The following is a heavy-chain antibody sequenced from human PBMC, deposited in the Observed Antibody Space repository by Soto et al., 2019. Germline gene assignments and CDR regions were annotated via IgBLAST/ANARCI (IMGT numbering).Heavy chain of an antibody. D-gene: IGHD3-10*01. J-gene: IGHJ4*01. CDR2: IKLDASEK. Sequence: EVQLVESEGGLVQPGGSLRLSCAASGFSFGYYWMSWVRQAPRKGLEWLATIKLDASEKKYVDSVKGRFTLSRDNAKNTLYLQIDSLRVEDTAVYYCARDSGDGSGASVNHYLDYWGRGTLVTVSS. CDR1: GFSFGYYW. CDR3: ARDSGDGSGASVNHYLDY. V-gene: IGHV3-7*01.